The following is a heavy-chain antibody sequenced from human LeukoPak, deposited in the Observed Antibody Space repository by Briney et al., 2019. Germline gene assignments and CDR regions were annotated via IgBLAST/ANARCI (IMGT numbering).Heavy chain of an antibody. CDR2: ISGSGDNT. V-gene: IGHV3-23*01. D-gene: IGHD3-22*01. CDR3: AKGSYYDSNGSFYFDY. J-gene: IGHJ4*02. Sequence: GGSLRLSCAASGFTFSSYAMSWVRQAPGKGLEWVSGISGSGDNTYYADSVKGRFTISRDNSKNTLYVQVNCLGTEDTAAYYRAKGSYYDSNGSFYFDYWGQGTLGTVSS. CDR1: GFTFSSYA.